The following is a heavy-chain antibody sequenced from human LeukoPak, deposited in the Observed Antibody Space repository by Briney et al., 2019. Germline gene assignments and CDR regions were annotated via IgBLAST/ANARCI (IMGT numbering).Heavy chain of an antibody. CDR2: IYYSGST. CDR3: ATSAYGSGSYYPRDFDY. CDR1: GGSISSGDYS. D-gene: IGHD3-10*01. J-gene: IGHJ4*02. V-gene: IGHV4-30-4*01. Sequence: SQTLSLTCTVSGGSISSGDYSWSWIRQPPGKGLEWIGYIYYSGSTYYNPSLKSRVTISVDTSKNQFSLKLSSVTAADTAVYYCATSAYGSGSYYPRDFDYWGQGTLVTVSS.